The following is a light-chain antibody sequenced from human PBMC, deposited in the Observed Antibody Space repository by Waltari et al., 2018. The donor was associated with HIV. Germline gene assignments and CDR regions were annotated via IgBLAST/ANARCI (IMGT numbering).Light chain of an antibody. Sequence: IVLTQSPVSLPVTPGESASISCRSSQSLLHSNGNNYLEWYVQKLGQSPQRLINLGTSRASGVPDRLSGRGSGTDFTLRISKVAAEDVGVYYCMQSLRSPWTFGQGTKVEI. CDR1: QSLLHSNGNNY. V-gene: IGKV2-28*01. J-gene: IGKJ1*01. CDR3: MQSLRSPWT. CDR2: LGT.